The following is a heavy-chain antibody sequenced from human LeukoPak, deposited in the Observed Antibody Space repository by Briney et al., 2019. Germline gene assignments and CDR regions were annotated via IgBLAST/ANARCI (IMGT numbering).Heavy chain of an antibody. J-gene: IGHJ4*02. CDR1: GGTFSSYA. V-gene: IGHV1-69*05. D-gene: IGHD2-2*01. CDR2: IIPIFGTA. CDR3: ARGPGGYCSSTSCYPTKFLDY. Sequence: SVKVSCKASGGTFSSYAISWVRQAPGQGLEWMGGIIPIFGTANYAQKFQGRVTITTDESTRTAYMELSSLRSEDTAVYYCARGPGGYCSSTSCYPTKFLDYWGQGTLVTVSS.